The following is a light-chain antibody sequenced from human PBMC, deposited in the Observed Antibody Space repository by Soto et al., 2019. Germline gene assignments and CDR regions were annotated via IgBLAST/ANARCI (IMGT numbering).Light chain of an antibody. V-gene: IGKV1-39*01. Sequence: DIHVTPSPSALSASVEGGVTITCRASQSISSYLNWYQQKPGKAPKLLIYAASSLQSGVPSRFSGSGSGTDVTLTISSLQPEDFATYYCQQSYSTQWTFGQGTKVDIK. CDR3: QQSYSTQWT. J-gene: IGKJ1*01. CDR1: QSISSY. CDR2: AAS.